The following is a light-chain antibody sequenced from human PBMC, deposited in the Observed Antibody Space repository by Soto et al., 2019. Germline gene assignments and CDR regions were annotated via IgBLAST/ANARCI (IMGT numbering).Light chain of an antibody. CDR1: QGISTF. J-gene: IGKJ1*01. V-gene: IGKV1-27*01. Sequence: DIQLTQSPSFLSASVGDRVTITCRASQGISTFLAWYQQKPGKVPKLLIYAASTLQSGVPSRFSGSGSGTDFTFTITSLQPEDVATYYCQKYNSALSRGFGQGTKV. CDR3: QKYNSALSRG. CDR2: AAS.